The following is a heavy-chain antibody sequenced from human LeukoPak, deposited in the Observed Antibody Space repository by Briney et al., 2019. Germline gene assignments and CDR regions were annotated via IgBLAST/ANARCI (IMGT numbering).Heavy chain of an antibody. J-gene: IGHJ4*02. V-gene: IGHV4-34*01. D-gene: IGHD6-19*01. CDR3: ARDLVAGRPFDY. CDR2: INHSGST. Sequence: SVTLSLTCAVYGGSFRGYYWSWIRQPPGKGLEWIGEINHSGSTNYNPSLTSRVTISVDTSKNQFSLKLSSVTAADTAVYCCARDLVAGRPFDYWGQGTLVTVSS. CDR1: GGSFRGYY.